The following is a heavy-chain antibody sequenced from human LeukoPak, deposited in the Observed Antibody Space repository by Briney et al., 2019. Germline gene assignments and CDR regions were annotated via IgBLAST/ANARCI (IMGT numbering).Heavy chain of an antibody. Sequence: ASVKVSCKASGGTFSSYAISWVRQAPGQGLEWMGRIIPILGIANYAQKFQGRVTITADKSTSAAYIELSSLRSEDTAVYYCAVAVRGYYFGYWGQGTLVTVSS. J-gene: IGHJ4*02. CDR3: AVAVRGYYFGY. CDR1: GGTFSSYA. V-gene: IGHV1-69*04. D-gene: IGHD3-10*01. CDR2: IIPILGIA.